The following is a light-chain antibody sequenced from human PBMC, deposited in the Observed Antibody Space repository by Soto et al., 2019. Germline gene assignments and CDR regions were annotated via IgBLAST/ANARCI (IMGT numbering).Light chain of an antibody. CDR3: QQYNNWRT. V-gene: IGKV3-15*01. CDR1: QSVSSN. CDR2: GAS. Sequence: IVMTQSPATLSVSPGERATLSCRASQSVSSNLAWYQQKPGQAPRLLIYGASMRATGIPARFSGSGSGTEFTLTISSLQSEDFAVYYCQQYNNWRTFGQGTKVEIK. J-gene: IGKJ1*01.